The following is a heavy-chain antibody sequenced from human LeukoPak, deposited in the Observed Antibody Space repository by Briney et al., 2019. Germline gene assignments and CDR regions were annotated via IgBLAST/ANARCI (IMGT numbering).Heavy chain of an antibody. CDR3: ARQENPGIAAAGRVDY. V-gene: IGHV5-51*01. CDR1: GDSFTSSW. CDR2: IYPGDSDT. Sequence: GESLKISCKGSGDSFTSSWIGWVRQMPGKGLEWMGIIYPGDSDTRYSPSFQGQVTISADKSISTAYLQWSSLKASDTAMYYCARQENPGIAAAGRVDYWGQGTLVTVSS. D-gene: IGHD6-13*01. J-gene: IGHJ4*02.